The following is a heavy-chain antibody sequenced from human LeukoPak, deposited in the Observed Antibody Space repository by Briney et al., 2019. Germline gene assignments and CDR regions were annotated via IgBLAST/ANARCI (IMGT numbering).Heavy chain of an antibody. CDR1: GASLSSGTSY. CDR3: AREVPINLYFDY. J-gene: IGHJ4*02. Sequence: SQTLSLTCTVSGASLSSGTSYWSWVRQHPGTGLEWLGYIYNSGSIYYNPSLESRVTISEDRSKNQFSLKLSSVAAADTAVYYCAREVPINLYFDYWGQGTLVTVSS. V-gene: IGHV4-31*03. D-gene: IGHD1-1*01. CDR2: IYNSGSI.